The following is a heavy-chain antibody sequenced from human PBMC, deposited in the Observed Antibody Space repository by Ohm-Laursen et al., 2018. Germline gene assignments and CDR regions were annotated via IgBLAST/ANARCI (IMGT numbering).Heavy chain of an antibody. J-gene: IGHJ3*02. D-gene: IGHD4-23*01. V-gene: IGHV3-13*01. CDR1: GFTFSSYA. Sequence: SLRLSCAASGFTFSSYAMSWVRQAPGKGLEWVSAIGTAGDTYYPGSVKGRFTISRENAKNSLYLQMNSLRAGDTAVYYCAREAVVDDAFDIWGQGTMVTVSS. CDR2: IGTAGDT. CDR3: AREAVVDDAFDI.